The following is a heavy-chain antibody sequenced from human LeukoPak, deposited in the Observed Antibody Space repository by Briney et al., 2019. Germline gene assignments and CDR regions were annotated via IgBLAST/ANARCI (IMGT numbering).Heavy chain of an antibody. CDR3: ARAKGEWELSDAFDI. Sequence: PGGSLRLSCAASGFTFSSYGMHWVRQAPGKGLEWVAVIWYDGSNKYYADSVKGRFTISRDNSKNTLYLQMSSLRAEDTAVYYCARAKGEWELSDAFDIWGQGTMVTVSS. CDR1: GFTFSSYG. V-gene: IGHV3-33*01. CDR2: IWYDGSNK. J-gene: IGHJ3*02. D-gene: IGHD1-26*01.